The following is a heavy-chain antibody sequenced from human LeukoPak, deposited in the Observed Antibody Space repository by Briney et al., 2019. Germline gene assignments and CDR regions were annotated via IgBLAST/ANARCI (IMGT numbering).Heavy chain of an antibody. Sequence: PGGSLRLSCAVSGFTFSNYAMSWVRQAPGKGLEWVSAISGSGGSTYYADSVKGRFTISRDNSKNTLYLQMNSLRVEDTAAYYCAKCTTGNTHYPIDYWGQGTLVTVSS. D-gene: IGHD4-17*01. V-gene: IGHV3-23*01. CDR3: AKCTTGNTHYPIDY. CDR1: GFTFSNYA. J-gene: IGHJ4*02. CDR2: ISGSGGST.